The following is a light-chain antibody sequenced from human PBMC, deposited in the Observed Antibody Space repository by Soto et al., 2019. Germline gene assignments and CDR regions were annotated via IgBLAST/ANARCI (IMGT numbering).Light chain of an antibody. CDR1: QTVSTF. Sequence: EIVLTQSPDTLSLSPGERATLSCRASQTVSTFLAWYQQKPGQAPRLIVYDASKRATGIPARFIGSGSGTDFSLTVSSLEPEDFALYYCQQRSGWPTFGQGTKVEI. CDR2: DAS. CDR3: QQRSGWPT. J-gene: IGKJ1*01. V-gene: IGKV3-11*01.